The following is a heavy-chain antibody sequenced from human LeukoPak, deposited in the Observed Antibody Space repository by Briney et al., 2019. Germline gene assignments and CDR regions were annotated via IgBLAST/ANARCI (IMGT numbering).Heavy chain of an antibody. CDR1: GFTFSNYG. Sequence: PGGSLRLSCAASGFTFSNYGMHWVRQAPGKGLEWVAFIQHGGSNKYYADSVKGRFTISRDNSKNTLYLQMNSLRAEDTAVYYCARSTYYDFWSGYPPFDYWGQGTLVTVSS. D-gene: IGHD3-3*01. CDR2: IQHGGSNK. V-gene: IGHV3-30*02. J-gene: IGHJ4*02. CDR3: ARSTYYDFWSGYPPFDY.